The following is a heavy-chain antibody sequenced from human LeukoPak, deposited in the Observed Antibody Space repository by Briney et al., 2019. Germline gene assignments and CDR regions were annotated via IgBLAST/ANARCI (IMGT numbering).Heavy chain of an antibody. Sequence: GGSLRLSCAASGFTFSSYAMSWVRQAPGKGLEWVSAISDSGGSTYYADSVKGRFTISRDNAKNSLYLQMNSLRAEDTAVYYCARDETPTNGYDTYDFWGQGTLVTVST. D-gene: IGHD3-9*01. CDR3: ARDETPTNGYDTYDF. J-gene: IGHJ4*02. CDR2: ISDSGGST. V-gene: IGHV3-23*01. CDR1: GFTFSSYA.